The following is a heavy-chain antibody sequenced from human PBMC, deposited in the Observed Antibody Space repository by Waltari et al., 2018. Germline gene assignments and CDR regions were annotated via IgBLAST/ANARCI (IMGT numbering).Heavy chain of an antibody. CDR1: GGSITSNLHY. V-gene: IGHV4-39*02. CDR2: MSYNGAT. Sequence: QLQLQESGPGLGKPSATLSLTCIVSGGSITSNLHYWAWIRQPPGQGLEWIGTMSYNGATYSSPSLKSRVTVSRDTSKNHLSLKLGSVTAADTAVYYCATYIGASIGTAAFDVWGQGTMVTVSS. D-gene: IGHD5-12*01. CDR3: ATYIGASIGTAAFDV. J-gene: IGHJ3*01.